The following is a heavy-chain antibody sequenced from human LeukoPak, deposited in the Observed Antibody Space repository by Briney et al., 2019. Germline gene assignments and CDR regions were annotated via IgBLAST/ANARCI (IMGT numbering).Heavy chain of an antibody. CDR1: GFTFDVYG. V-gene: IGHV3-20*04. J-gene: IGHJ3*02. CDR2: INWNGGST. D-gene: IGHD1-14*01. CDR3: ARGTEPTWMLETFDI. Sequence: GGSLRLSCAASGFTFDVYGMSWVRQAPGKGLEWVSGINWNGGSTGYADSVKGRFTISRDNAKNSLYLQMNRLRAEDAALYYCARGTEPTWMLETFDIWGQGTMVTVSS.